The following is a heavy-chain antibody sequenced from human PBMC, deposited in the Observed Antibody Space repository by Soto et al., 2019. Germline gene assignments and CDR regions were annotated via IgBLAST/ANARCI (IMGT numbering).Heavy chain of an antibody. D-gene: IGHD3-3*01. V-gene: IGHV5-10-1*01. Sequence: PGESLKISCKGSRYSFSSYWIGWVRQMPGKGLEWMGRIDPSDSYTNYSPSFQGHVTISADKSISTAYLQWSSLKASDTAMYYCARLDTFFGVDMDYCYGMDVSRQGTTVT. J-gene: IGHJ6*01. CDR1: RYSFSSYW. CDR3: ARLDTFFGVDMDYCYGMDV. CDR2: IDPSDSYT.